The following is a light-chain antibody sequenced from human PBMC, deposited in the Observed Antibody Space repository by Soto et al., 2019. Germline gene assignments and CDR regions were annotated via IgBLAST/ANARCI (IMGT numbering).Light chain of an antibody. CDR3: QQVNSYPLT. J-gene: IGKJ4*01. Sequence: DIHLTQSPSLLSASVGDRVTLTCRASQGISQYVAWYQQKPGKAPKLLIYTATVLQGAVPPRFSGTGSGTEFILTISSLQPEDFATYYCQQVNSYPLTFGGGTKVDIK. CDR1: QGISQY. V-gene: IGKV1-9*01. CDR2: TAT.